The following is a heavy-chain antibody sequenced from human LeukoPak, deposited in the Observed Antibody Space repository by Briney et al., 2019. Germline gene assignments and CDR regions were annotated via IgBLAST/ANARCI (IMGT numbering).Heavy chain of an antibody. J-gene: IGHJ3*02. Sequence: GGSLRLSCAASGFTFSSYSMNWVRQAPGKGLEWVSSISSSSSYIYYADSVKGRFTISRDNAKNSLYLQMNSLRAEDTAVYYCARDGVTRDSSGYYYAHAFDIWGQGTMVTVSS. CDR3: ARDGVTRDSSGYYYAHAFDI. D-gene: IGHD3-22*01. V-gene: IGHV3-21*01. CDR1: GFTFSSYS. CDR2: ISSSSSYI.